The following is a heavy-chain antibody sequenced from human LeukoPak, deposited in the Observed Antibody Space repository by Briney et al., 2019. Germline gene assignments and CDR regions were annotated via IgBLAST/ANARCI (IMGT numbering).Heavy chain of an antibody. D-gene: IGHD6-13*01. J-gene: IGHJ4*02. CDR3: ARGAEAETSPLDF. CDR1: GYIFSDYY. Sequence: ASVKVSCKASGYIFSDYYMHWVRQAPGQGLEWLGWINPKSGAADYAQQFRDRVTMTRDTSIITDYMEMKRVTSDDTAVYYCARGAEAETSPLDFWGQGTLVIVS. CDR2: INPKSGAA. V-gene: IGHV1-2*02.